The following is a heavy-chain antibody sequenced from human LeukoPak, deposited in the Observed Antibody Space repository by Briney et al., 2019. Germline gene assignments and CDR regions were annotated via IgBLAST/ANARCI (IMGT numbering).Heavy chain of an antibody. J-gene: IGHJ6*02. D-gene: IGHD3-9*01. CDR3: AKERRYFDWTYYYYGMDV. CDR2: ISYDGSNK. CDR1: GFTFGSYG. Sequence: PGGSLRLSCAASGFTFGSYGMHWVRQAPGKGLEWVAVISYDGSNKYYADSVKGRFTISRDNSKNTLYLQMNSLRAEDTAVYYCAKERRYFDWTYYYYGMDVWGQGTTVTVSS. V-gene: IGHV3-30*18.